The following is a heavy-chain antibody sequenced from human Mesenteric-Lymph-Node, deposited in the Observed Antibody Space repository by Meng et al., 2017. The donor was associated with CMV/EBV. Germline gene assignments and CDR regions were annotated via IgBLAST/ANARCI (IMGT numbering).Heavy chain of an antibody. Sequence: VSGGSVSSSSYYWGWIRQPPGKGLEWIGTISYIGNTNYNPTLKSRVTMSLDTSKNQFSLKVTSVTATDTAVYYCARPAGYTGYDLDHWGQGTLVTVSS. CDR2: ISYIGNT. CDR3: ARPAGYTGYDLDH. J-gene: IGHJ4*02. D-gene: IGHD5-12*01. CDR1: GGSVSSSSYY. V-gene: IGHV4-39*01.